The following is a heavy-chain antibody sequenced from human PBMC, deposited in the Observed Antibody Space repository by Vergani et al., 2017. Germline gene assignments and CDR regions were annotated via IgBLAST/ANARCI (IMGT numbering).Heavy chain of an antibody. J-gene: IGHJ5*02. Sequence: QVQLQQWGAGLLKPSETLSLTCAVYGGSFSGYYWSWIRQPPGKGLEWSGEINHSGSTNYNPSLKSRVTISVDTSKNQFSLKLSSVTAADTAVYYCAPGVGATRSWFDPWGQGTLVTVSS. CDR3: APGVGATRSWFDP. CDR1: GGSFSGYY. V-gene: IGHV4-34*01. CDR2: INHSGST. D-gene: IGHD1-26*01.